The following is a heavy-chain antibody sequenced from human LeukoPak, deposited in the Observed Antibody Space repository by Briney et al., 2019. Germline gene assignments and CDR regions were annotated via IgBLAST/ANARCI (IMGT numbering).Heavy chain of an antibody. D-gene: IGHD6-6*01. V-gene: IGHV1-18*01. CDR1: GYTFTSYG. J-gene: IGHJ4*02. CDR3: AREVGTEYSSSSFPLFDY. Sequence: ASVKVSCKASGYTFTSYGISWVRQAPGQGLEWMGWISAYNGNTNYAQKLQGRVTMTTDTSTSTAYMELRSLRSDDTAVYYCAREVGTEYSSSSFPLFDYWGQGTLVTVSS. CDR2: ISAYNGNT.